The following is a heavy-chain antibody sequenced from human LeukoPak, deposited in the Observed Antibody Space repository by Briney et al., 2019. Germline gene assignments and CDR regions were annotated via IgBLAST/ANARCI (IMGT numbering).Heavy chain of an antibody. CDR2: IYSDDRA. D-gene: IGHD3-3*01. CDR1: GFTVNRNV. J-gene: IGHJ6*03. CDR3: ARDAAGFGETRYYYYMYV. V-gene: IGHV3-66*02. Sequence: GGSLRLSCVASGFTVNRNVLSWVRQAPGKGLEWVSLIYSDDRAFYADSVKGRFTISRNKSKNTLFLQMSSLKPADTALYNCARDAAGFGETRYYYYMYVWGKGTPVTVSS.